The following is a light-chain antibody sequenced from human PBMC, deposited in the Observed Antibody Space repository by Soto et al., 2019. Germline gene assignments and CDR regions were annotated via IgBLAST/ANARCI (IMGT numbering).Light chain of an antibody. J-gene: IGKJ1*01. V-gene: IGKV3-20*01. CDR1: QSVSVN. CDR2: GAS. CDR3: QHYGSPSWT. Sequence: EIVMTQSPGTLSVSPGERATLSCRASQSVSVNLAWYQQKPGQAPRLLIYGASSRATGIPDKFSGSGSGTDFTLTISRLEPDDFAVYYCQHYGSPSWTFGQGTKVEIK.